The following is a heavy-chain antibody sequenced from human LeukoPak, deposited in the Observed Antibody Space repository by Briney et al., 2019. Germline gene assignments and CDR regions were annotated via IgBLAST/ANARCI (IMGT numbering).Heavy chain of an antibody. Sequence: ASVKVSCKASGYTFTTYDIYWLRQAAGQGLECMEWINPNAGNRGSPQKFQGRVTLTRNTSISTAYMELSSLRSEDTAVYYCARLGSGDSYGMDVWGQGTTVTVSS. J-gene: IGHJ6*02. V-gene: IGHV1-8*01. D-gene: IGHD2-15*01. CDR1: GYTFTTYD. CDR3: ARLGSGDSYGMDV. CDR2: INPNAGNR.